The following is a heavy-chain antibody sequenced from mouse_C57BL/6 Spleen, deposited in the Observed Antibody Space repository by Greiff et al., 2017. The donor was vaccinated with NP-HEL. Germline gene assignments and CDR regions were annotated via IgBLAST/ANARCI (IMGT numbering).Heavy chain of an antibody. Sequence: VKLQQSGAELVRPGASVTLSCKASGYTFTDYEMHWVKQTPVHGLEWIGAIDPETGGTAYNQKFKGKAILTADKSSSTAYMELRSLTSEDSAVYYCTRWELGYAMDYWGQGTSVTVSS. V-gene: IGHV1-15*01. CDR1: GYTFTDYE. CDR3: TRWELGYAMDY. D-gene: IGHD4-1*01. CDR2: IDPETGGT. J-gene: IGHJ4*01.